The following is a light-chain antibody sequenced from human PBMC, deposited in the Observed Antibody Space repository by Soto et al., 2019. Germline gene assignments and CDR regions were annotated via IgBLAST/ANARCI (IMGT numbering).Light chain of an antibody. J-gene: IGLJ2*01. Sequence: QSVLTQPPSVSGAPGQRVTISGTGSSSNIGAGYDVHWYQQFPGTAPKLLIYTNNNRPSGVPDRFSGSKSATSASLAITGLQADDEADYYGQSFDSSLSASVVFGGGTKLTVL. CDR3: QSFDSSLSASVV. CDR2: TNN. CDR1: SSNIGAGYD. V-gene: IGLV1-40*01.